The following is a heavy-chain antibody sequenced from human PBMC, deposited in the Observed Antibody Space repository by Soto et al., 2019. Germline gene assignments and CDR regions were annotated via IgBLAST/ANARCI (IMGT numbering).Heavy chain of an antibody. CDR1: GGSISSYY. J-gene: IGHJ4*02. D-gene: IGHD3-3*01. CDR2: IYYSGST. Sequence: SETLSLTCTVSGGSISSYYWSWIRQPPGKGLEWIGYIYYSGSTNYNPSLKSRVTISVDTSKNQFSLKLSSVTAADTAVYYCARRTPPDFFDYWGQGTLVTVSS. CDR3: ARRTPPDFFDY. V-gene: IGHV4-59*08.